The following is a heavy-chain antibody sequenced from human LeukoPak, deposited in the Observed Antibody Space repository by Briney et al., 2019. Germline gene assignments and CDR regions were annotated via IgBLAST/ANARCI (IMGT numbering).Heavy chain of an antibody. CDR1: GFSVGSNA. V-gene: IGHV3-23*01. CDR3: AKARRGLGYYFDD. J-gene: IGHJ4*02. Sequence: GGSLRLSCAASGFSVGSNAMFWVSQTPGKGLEWVSHFGGSGDSTYYADSVKGRFTISRDSSTNTFYLRMNSLRAEDTAVYYCAKARRGLGYYFDDWGQGTLVTVSS. D-gene: IGHD1-14*01. CDR2: FGGSGDST.